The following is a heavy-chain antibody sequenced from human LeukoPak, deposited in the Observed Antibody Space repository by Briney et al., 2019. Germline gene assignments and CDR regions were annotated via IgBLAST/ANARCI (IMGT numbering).Heavy chain of an antibody. CDR2: INPSGDST. CDR1: GYTFTSNH. CDR3: AKLAASETGEGS. V-gene: IGHV1-46*01. J-gene: IGHJ5*02. D-gene: IGHD6-13*01. Sequence: GASVKLSRKASGYTFTSNHIHCVRQAPGQGLEWMGVINPSGDSTSYAQKFQGRVTMTRDTSTSTVYMELSSLRSEDTAIYYCAKLAASETGEGSWGQGTLVTVSS.